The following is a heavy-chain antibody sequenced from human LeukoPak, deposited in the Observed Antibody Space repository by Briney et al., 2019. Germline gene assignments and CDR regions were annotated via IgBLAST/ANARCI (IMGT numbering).Heavy chain of an antibody. CDR1: GFTFSSYA. J-gene: IGHJ4*02. V-gene: IGHV3-30*04. Sequence: GGSLRLSCAASGFTFSSYAMHWVRQAPGKGLEWVAVISYDGSNKYYADSVKGRFTISRDNSKNTLYLQMNSLRAEDTAVYYCARGYSSGWLLPLDYWGQGTLVTVSS. D-gene: IGHD6-19*01. CDR3: ARGYSSGWLLPLDY. CDR2: ISYDGSNK.